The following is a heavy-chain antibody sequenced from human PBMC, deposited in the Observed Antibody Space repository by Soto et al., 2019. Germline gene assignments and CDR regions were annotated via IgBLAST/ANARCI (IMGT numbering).Heavy chain of an antibody. J-gene: IGHJ4*02. CDR1: GYTFTGYY. CDR3: ARVSAPPQDSSSSYDY. D-gene: IGHD6-6*01. Sequence: QVQLVQSGAEVKKPGASVKVSCKASGYTFTGYYMNWVRQAPGQGLEWMGWINPNSGGTNYAQKFQGRVTMTRDTSISTAYMELSRLRSDDTAVYYCARVSAPPQDSSSSYDYWGQGTLVTVSS. CDR2: INPNSGGT. V-gene: IGHV1-2*02.